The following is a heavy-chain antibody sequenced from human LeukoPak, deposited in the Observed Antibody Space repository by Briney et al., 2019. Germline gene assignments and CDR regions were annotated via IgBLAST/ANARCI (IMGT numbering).Heavy chain of an antibody. D-gene: IGHD6-13*01. J-gene: IGHJ4*02. CDR3: ARLEPIAAAGSY. V-gene: IGHV4-34*01. CDR1: GGSFSGYY. Sequence: SETLSLTCAVYGGSFSGYYWSWIRQPPGKGLEWIGEINHSGSTNYNPSLKSRVTISVDTSKNQFSLKLSSVTAADTAVYYCARLEPIAAAGSYWGQGTLVTVSS. CDR2: INHSGST.